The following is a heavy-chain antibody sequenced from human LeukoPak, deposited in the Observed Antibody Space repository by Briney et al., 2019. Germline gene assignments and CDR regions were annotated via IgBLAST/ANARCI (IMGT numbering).Heavy chain of an antibody. V-gene: IGHV3-21*01. D-gene: IGHD4/OR15-4a*01. CDR2: ISSSSSYI. CDR1: GFTFSSYS. Sequence: GGSLRLSCAASGFTFSSYSMNWVRQAPGKGLEWVSSISSSSSYIYYADSVKGRFTISRDNSKSTLYLQMNSLRAEDTAVYYCSNYGVFDYWGQGTLVTVSS. J-gene: IGHJ4*02. CDR3: SNYGVFDY.